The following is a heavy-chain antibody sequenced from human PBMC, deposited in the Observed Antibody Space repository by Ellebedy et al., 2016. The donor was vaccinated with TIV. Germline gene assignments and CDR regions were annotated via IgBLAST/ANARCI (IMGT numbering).Heavy chain of an antibody. Sequence: SETLSLTCAVYGGSFSGYYWGWIRQPPGKGLEWIGSIYYSGSTYYNPSLKSRVTISVDTSKNQFSLKLSSVTAADTAVYYCARHLLHPNLRLGELSLSWYFDLWGRGTLVTVSS. J-gene: IGHJ2*01. CDR3: ARHLLHPNLRLGELSLSWYFDL. CDR2: IYYSGST. D-gene: IGHD3-16*02. V-gene: IGHV4-39*01. CDR1: GGSFSGYY.